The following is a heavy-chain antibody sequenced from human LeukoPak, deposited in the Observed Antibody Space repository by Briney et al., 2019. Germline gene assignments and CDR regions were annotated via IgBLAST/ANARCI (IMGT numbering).Heavy chain of an antibody. CDR2: MDYSGTT. Sequence: SETLSLTCTVSGASITSSSYYWGWIRHAPGKGLEWIGYMDYSGTTYYSPYLNSRVIISVDTSKNKFSLELKSVTAADTAVYYCARMVHNFDDVWGSYRSTGFDYWGQGALVTVSS. J-gene: IGHJ4*02. D-gene: IGHD3-16*02. CDR3: ARMVHNFDDVWGSYRSTGFDY. V-gene: IGHV4-39*01. CDR1: GASITSSSYY.